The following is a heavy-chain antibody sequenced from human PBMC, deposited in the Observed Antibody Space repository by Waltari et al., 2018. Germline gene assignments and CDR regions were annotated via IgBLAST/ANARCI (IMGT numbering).Heavy chain of an antibody. CDR2: IKSKTDGGTT. J-gene: IGHJ3*02. V-gene: IGHV3-15*01. CDR1: GFTFSNAW. Sequence: EVQLVESGGGLVKPGGSLRLSCAASGFTFSNAWMSWVRQAPGRGPEWVGRIKSKTDGGTTDYAAPVKGRFTISRDDSKNTLYLQMNSLKTEDTAVYYCTTDRGTYYDFWSGYRNAFDIWGQGTMVTVSS. CDR3: TTDRGTYYDFWSGYRNAFDI. D-gene: IGHD3-3*01.